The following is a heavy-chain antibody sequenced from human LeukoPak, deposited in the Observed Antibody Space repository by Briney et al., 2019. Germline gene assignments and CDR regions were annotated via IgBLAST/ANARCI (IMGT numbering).Heavy chain of an antibody. J-gene: IGHJ3*02. V-gene: IGHV1-46*01. Sequence: ASVKVSCKASGYTFTSYYMHWVRQAPGQGLEWMGIINPSGGSTSYAQKFQGRVTMTRDTSTSTVYMELSSLRSEDTAVYYCARESLDVVVPAAREEDAFDIWGQGTMVTVSS. CDR2: INPSGGST. CDR1: GYTFTSYY. D-gene: IGHD2-2*01. CDR3: ARESLDVVVPAAREEDAFDI.